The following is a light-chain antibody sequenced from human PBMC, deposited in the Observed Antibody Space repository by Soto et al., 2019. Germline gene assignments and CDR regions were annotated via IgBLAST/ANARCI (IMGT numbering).Light chain of an antibody. Sequence: QSVLTQPASVSGSPGQSITTSCTGTSSDVGAYDFVSWYQQHPDKAPKLMIYEVSNRPSGVSNRFSGSKSVNTATLTISGLQAEDEADYYCSSHAGSNNYVFGTGTKVTVL. J-gene: IGLJ1*01. CDR1: SSDVGAYDF. CDR3: SSHAGSNNYV. V-gene: IGLV2-14*03. CDR2: EVS.